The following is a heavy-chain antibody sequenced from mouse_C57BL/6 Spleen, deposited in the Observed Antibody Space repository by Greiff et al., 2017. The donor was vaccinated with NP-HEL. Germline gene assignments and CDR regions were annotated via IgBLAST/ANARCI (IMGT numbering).Heavy chain of an antibody. J-gene: IGHJ4*01. D-gene: IGHD2-12*01. CDR3: ARDSYDTMDY. CDR2: INPSSGYT. Sequence: QVQLKESGAELAKPGASVKLSCKASGYTFTSYWMHWVKQRPGQGLEWIGYINPSSGYTKYNQKFKDKATLTAVKSSSTAYMQLSSLTYEDSAVYYCARDSYDTMDYWGQGTSVTVSS. CDR1: GYTFTSYW. V-gene: IGHV1-7*01.